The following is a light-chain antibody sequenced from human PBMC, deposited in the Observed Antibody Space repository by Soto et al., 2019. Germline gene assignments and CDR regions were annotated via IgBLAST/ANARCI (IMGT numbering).Light chain of an antibody. CDR3: QHYGRSPL. Sequence: EFVLTQSPGTLSLSPGETATLSCRASESIINDYSAWYQQRPGQPPRLLIYATSKRAPGIPDRFSGSVSGTDFTLTVSRLEPEDFAVYYCQHYGRSPLFGQGTRLEIK. CDR1: ESIINDY. CDR2: ATS. V-gene: IGKV3-20*01. J-gene: IGKJ5*01.